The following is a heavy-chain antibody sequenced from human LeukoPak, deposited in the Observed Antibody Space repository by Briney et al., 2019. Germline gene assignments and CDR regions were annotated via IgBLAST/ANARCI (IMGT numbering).Heavy chain of an antibody. J-gene: IGHJ4*02. CDR2: MNPNTGRT. V-gene: IGHV1-8*01. CDR3: ARLSQTPDYYSNGGYYYLGY. D-gene: IGHD3-22*01. Sequence: GASVKVSCKASRYRFTSYDINWVREAAGQGLEWMGWMNPNTGRTGFAQKFQGRLTMTRDTSISTAYMELSSLRSEDTAVYYCARLSQTPDYYSNGGYYYLGYWGQGTPVTVSS. CDR1: RYRFTSYD.